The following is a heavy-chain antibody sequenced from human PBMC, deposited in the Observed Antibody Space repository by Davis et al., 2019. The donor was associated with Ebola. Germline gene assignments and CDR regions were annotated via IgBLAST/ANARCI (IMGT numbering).Heavy chain of an antibody. J-gene: IGHJ4*02. CDR1: GYSLSSFC. V-gene: IGHV1-46*01. CDR2: IDPNDATT. CDR3: ARVGPPPRRFDF. Sequence: ASVKVSCKASGYSLSSFCMQWVRQAPGQGLEWMGIIDPNDATTYYAPKFQGRVTMTRDTSTSTVYLELSRLRTEDTGVYLCARVGPPPRRFDFWGQGTLVTVSS.